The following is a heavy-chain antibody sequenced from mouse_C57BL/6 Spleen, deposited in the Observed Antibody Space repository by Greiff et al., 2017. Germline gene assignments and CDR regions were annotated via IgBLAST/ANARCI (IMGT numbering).Heavy chain of an antibody. J-gene: IGHJ4*01. CDR3: ARGDSKGAMDY. Sequence: QVQLQQSGAELVKPGASVKLSCKASGYTFTRYWMHWVKQRPGQGLEWIGMIHPNSGSTNYNEKFKSKATLTVDKSSSTAYMQLSSLASEDSAVYYSARGDSKGAMDYWGQGTSVNVSS. CDR2: IHPNSGST. V-gene: IGHV1-64*01. D-gene: IGHD2-5*01. CDR1: GYTFTRYW.